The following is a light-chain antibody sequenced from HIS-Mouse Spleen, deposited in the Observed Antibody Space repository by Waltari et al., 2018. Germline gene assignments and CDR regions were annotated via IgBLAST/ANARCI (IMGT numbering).Light chain of an antibody. CDR1: QSVSNN. V-gene: IGKV3-15*01. J-gene: IGKJ4*01. CDR3: QQYNNWRLT. CDR2: GAS. Sequence: EIVMPQAPATLAVSQGERATISCRASQSVSNNLAWYQQKPCQAPRLLIYGASTRATGIPARFSGSGSGTEFTLTISSLQSEDFAVYYCQQYNNWRLTFGGGTKVEIK.